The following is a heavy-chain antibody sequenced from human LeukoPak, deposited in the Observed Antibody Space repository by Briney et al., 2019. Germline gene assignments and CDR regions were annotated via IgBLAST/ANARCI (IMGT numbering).Heavy chain of an antibody. D-gene: IGHD5-12*01. CDR2: ISYDGSNK. CDR1: GFTFSSYA. Sequence: GGSLRLSCAASGFTFSSYAMHWVRQAPGKGLEWVAVISYDGSNKYYADSVKGRLTISRDNSKNTLYLQMNSLRAEDTAVYYCAREGIVATSYYYYYGMDVWGQGTTVTVSS. J-gene: IGHJ6*02. V-gene: IGHV3-30-3*01. CDR3: AREGIVATSYYYYYGMDV.